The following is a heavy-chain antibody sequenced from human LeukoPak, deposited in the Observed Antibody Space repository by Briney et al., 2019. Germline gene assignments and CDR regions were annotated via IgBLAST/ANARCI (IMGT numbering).Heavy chain of an antibody. Sequence: ASVKVSCKASGYTFTGYYMHWVRQAPGQGLEWMGWISAYNGNTNYAQKLQGRVTMTTDTSTSTAYMELRSLRSDDTAVYYCARDPGLYYFDYWGQGTLVTVSS. V-gene: IGHV1-18*04. J-gene: IGHJ4*02. CDR2: ISAYNGNT. CDR3: ARDPGLYYFDY. CDR1: GYTFTGYY.